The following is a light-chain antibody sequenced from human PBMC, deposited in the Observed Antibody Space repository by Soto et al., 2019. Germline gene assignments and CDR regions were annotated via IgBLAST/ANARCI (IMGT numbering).Light chain of an antibody. CDR1: QNVNSN. V-gene: IGKV3-15*01. Sequence: EIVMTQSPATVSVSPGERATLSCRASQNVNSNLAWYQQKPGQAPRLLIYGASTRATGIPARFSGSGSGTEFTLTISSLQSEDFAVYYCQQYNNWPGTFGQGTKVDIK. J-gene: IGKJ1*01. CDR2: GAS. CDR3: QQYNNWPGT.